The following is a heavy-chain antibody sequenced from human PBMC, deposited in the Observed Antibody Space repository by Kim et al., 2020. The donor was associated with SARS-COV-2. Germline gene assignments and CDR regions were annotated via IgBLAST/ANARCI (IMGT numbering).Heavy chain of an antibody. D-gene: IGHD6-19*01. Sequence: GGSLRLSCAASGFSFSDYYMGWVRQTPGKRLEWVSFISTTAGYTNYADSVKGRFTIARDNNQNSFYLQMNSLRGGDTAVYFCARVQESAWYEVDYYYGM. CDR2: ISTTAGYT. CDR3: ARVQESAWYEVDYYYGM. V-gene: IGHV3-11*06. CDR1: GFSFSDYY. J-gene: IGHJ6*01.